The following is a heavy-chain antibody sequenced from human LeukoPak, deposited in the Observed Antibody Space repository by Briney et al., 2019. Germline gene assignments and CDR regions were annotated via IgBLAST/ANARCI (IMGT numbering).Heavy chain of an antibody. Sequence: GGSLRLSCAASGFTFSSYWMSWVRQAPGKGLEWVANIKQDGSEKYYVDSVKGRFTISRDNAKNSLYLQMNSLRAEDTAVYYCARAYIVVVVAARPYGMDVWGQGTTVTVSS. CDR1: GFTFSSYW. V-gene: IGHV3-7*03. J-gene: IGHJ6*02. CDR3: ARAYIVVVVAARPYGMDV. D-gene: IGHD2-15*01. CDR2: IKQDGSEK.